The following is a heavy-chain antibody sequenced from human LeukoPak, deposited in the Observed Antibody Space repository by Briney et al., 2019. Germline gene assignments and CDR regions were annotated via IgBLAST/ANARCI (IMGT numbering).Heavy chain of an antibody. CDR3: AKDMRLYYYGSGSYRLGAFDI. D-gene: IGHD3-10*01. CDR1: GFTFSSYG. Sequence: GGSLRLSCAASGFTFSSYGMSWVRQAPGKGLEWVSGINWNGGSTGYADSVKGRFTISRDNAKNSLYLQMNSLRAEDTALYYCAKDMRLYYYGSGSYRLGAFDIWGQGTMVTVSS. J-gene: IGHJ3*02. CDR2: INWNGGST. V-gene: IGHV3-20*04.